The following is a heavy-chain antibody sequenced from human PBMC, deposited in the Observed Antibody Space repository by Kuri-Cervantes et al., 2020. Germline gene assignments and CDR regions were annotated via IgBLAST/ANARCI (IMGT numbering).Heavy chain of an antibody. CDR3: ASGDIVATTANLYYYYYYMDV. V-gene: IGHV1-69*06. CDR2: IIPIFGTA. Sequence: SVKVSCKASGGTFSSYAISWVRQAPGQGPEWMGGIIPIFGTANYAQKFQGRVTITADKSTSTAYMELSSLRSEDTAVYYCASGDIVATTANLYYYYYYMDVWGKGTTVTVSS. J-gene: IGHJ6*03. D-gene: IGHD5-12*01. CDR1: GGTFSSYA.